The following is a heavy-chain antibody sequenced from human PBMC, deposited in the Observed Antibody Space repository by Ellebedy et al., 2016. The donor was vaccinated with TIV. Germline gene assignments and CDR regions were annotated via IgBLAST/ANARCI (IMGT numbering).Heavy chain of an antibody. V-gene: IGHV1-2*02. D-gene: IGHD2-2*01. J-gene: IGHJ4*02. Sequence: AASVKVSCKASGYTFTGYYMHWVRQAPGQGLEWMGWINPNSGGTNYAQKFQGRVTMTRDTSISTAYMELSRLRSDDTAVYYCARAIVPAAMHFDYWGQGTLVTVSS. CDR2: INPNSGGT. CDR1: GYTFTGYY. CDR3: ARAIVPAAMHFDY.